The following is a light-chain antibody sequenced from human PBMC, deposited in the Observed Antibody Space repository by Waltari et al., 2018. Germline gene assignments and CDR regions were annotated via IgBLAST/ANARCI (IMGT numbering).Light chain of an antibody. CDR2: EVS. J-gene: IGLJ2*01. CDR3: SSYTSSSPVV. Sequence: QSALTQPASVSGSPGQSITIPCTGTSSDVGGYNYVYWYQQHPGKAPKLMIYEVSNRPSGVSNRFSGSKSGNTASLTISGLQAEDEADYYCSSYTSSSPVVFGGGTKLTVL. CDR1: SSDVGGYNY. V-gene: IGLV2-14*01.